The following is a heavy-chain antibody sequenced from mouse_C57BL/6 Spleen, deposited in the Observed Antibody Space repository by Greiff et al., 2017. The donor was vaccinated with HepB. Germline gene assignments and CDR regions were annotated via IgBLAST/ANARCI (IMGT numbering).Heavy chain of an antibody. CDR3: TRLRLGYFDV. CDR2: IDPETGGT. V-gene: IGHV1-15*01. CDR1: GYTFTDYE. J-gene: IGHJ1*03. D-gene: IGHD3-1*01. Sequence: QVQLKESGAELVRPGASVTLSCKASGYTFTDYEMHWVKQTPVHGLEWIGAIDPETGGTAYNQKFKGKAILTADKSSSTAYMELRSLTSEDSAVYYCTRLRLGYFDVWGTGTTVTVSS.